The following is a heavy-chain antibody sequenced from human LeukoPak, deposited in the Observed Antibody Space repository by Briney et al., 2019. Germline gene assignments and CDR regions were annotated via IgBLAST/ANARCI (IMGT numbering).Heavy chain of an antibody. Sequence: PSETLSLTCTVSGGSISSYYWSWIRQPAGKGLEWIGRIYTSGSTNYNPSLKSRVTMSVDTSKNQFSLKLSSVTAADTAVYYCARDVHYYDSSAIEDDAFDIWGQGTMVTVSS. CDR3: ARDVHYYDSSAIEDDAFDI. J-gene: IGHJ3*02. CDR2: IYTSGST. V-gene: IGHV4-4*07. D-gene: IGHD3-22*01. CDR1: GGSISSYY.